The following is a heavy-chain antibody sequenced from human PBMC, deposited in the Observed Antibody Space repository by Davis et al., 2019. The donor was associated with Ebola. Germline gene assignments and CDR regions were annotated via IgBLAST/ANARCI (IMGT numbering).Heavy chain of an antibody. D-gene: IGHD2-2*01. CDR1: GGSISSGGYY. Sequence: MPSETLSLTCTVSGGSISSGGYYWSWIRQHPGKGLEWIGYIYYSGTTYYNPSLKSRVTISVDTSKNQSSLKLSSVTAADTAVYYCARGGYAGIYWGQGTLVTVSS. CDR2: IYYSGTT. J-gene: IGHJ4*02. CDR3: ARGGYAGIY. V-gene: IGHV4-31*03.